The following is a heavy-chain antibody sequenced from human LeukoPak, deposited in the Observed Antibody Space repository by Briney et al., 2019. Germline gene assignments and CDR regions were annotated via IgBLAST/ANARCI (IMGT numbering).Heavy chain of an antibody. CDR1: GFTFRNYA. Sequence: GGSLRLSCAASGFTFRNYAMSWVRQGPGKGLEWVSSISGSDDSTYYADSVKGRFTISRDNSKNTLYLQMNSLRAEDTAVYYCAKDGGVRGVPYSVSYWGQGTLVTVSS. J-gene: IGHJ4*02. CDR2: ISGSDDST. V-gene: IGHV3-23*01. CDR3: AKDGGVRGVPYSVSY. D-gene: IGHD3-10*02.